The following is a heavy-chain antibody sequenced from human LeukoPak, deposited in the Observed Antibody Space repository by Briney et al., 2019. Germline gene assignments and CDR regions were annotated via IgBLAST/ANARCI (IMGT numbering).Heavy chain of an antibody. CDR2: IYYSGST. CDR1: GGSISSSSYY. V-gene: IGHV4-39*01. Sequence: SETLSLTCTVSGGSISSSSYYWGWIRQPPGKGLEWIGSIYYSGSTYYNPSLRSRVTISVDTSKNQFSLKLSSVTAADTAVYYCARLGSSGWPYYYGMDVWGQGTTVTVSS. J-gene: IGHJ6*02. D-gene: IGHD6-19*01. CDR3: ARLGSSGWPYYYGMDV.